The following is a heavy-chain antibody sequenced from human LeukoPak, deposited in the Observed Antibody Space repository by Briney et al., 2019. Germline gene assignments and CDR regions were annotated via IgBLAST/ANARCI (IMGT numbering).Heavy chain of an antibody. V-gene: IGHV4-59*01. CDR3: ARGDWGHEGPAAPFDY. D-gene: IGHD2-2*01. J-gene: IGHJ4*02. Sequence: SETLSLTCTVSGGSISSYYWSWIRQPPGRGLEWIGYIYYSGSTNYNPSLKSRVTISVDTSKNQFSLKLSSVTAADTAVYYCARGDWGHEGPAAPFDYWGQGTLVSVSS. CDR1: GGSISSYY. CDR2: IYYSGST.